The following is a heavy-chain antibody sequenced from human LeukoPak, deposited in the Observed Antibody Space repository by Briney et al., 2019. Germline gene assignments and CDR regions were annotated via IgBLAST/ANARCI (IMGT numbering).Heavy chain of an antibody. CDR2: ITSNLNTI. Sequence: GGSLRLSCAASGFTFSTYNMNWVRQAPGKGLEWLAYITSNLNTIYYADSVKGRFTISRDNAKNSLYLQMNSLRAEDTAVYYCARDRRYCSGGSCYDSSSPYWGQGTLVTVSS. J-gene: IGHJ4*02. CDR3: ARDRRYCSGGSCYDSSSPY. V-gene: IGHV3-48*04. D-gene: IGHD2-15*01. CDR1: GFTFSTYN.